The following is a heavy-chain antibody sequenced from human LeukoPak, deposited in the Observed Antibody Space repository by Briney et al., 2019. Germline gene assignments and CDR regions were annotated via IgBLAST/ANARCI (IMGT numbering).Heavy chain of an antibody. CDR3: AQQSLRSPDY. CDR1: GYTISSGYY. V-gene: IGHV4-38-2*01. Sequence: SETLSLTCAVSGYTISSGYYWGWIRQPPGKGLEWIGNIYHSGSTYYNPSLKSRVTISVDTSKNQFSLKLSSVTAADTAVYYCAQQSLRSPDYWGQGTLVTVSS. CDR2: IYHSGST. D-gene: IGHD3-16*01. J-gene: IGHJ4*02.